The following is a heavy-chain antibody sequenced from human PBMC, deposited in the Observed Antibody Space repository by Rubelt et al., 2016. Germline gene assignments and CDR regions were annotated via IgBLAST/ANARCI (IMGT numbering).Heavy chain of an antibody. CDR2: INHSGST. J-gene: IGHJ4*02. D-gene: IGHD6-13*01. CDR1: GGSFSIYY. V-gene: IGHV4-34*01. CDR3: ARDRGSGSWYGVDY. Sequence: QVQLQQWGAGLLKPSETLSLTCAVYGGSFSIYYWSWIRQPPGKGLEWIGEINHSGSTNYNPSLKSRVTISGDTSKNPFSLRLISVTAADTAVYYCARDRGSGSWYGVDYWGQGTLVTVSS.